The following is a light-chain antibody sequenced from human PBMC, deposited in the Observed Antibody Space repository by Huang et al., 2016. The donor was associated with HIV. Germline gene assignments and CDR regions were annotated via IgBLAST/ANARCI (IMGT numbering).Light chain of an antibody. CDR1: QSISSY. V-gene: IGKV1-39*01. J-gene: IGKJ1*01. CDR2: AAS. CDR3: QQSYSTLPT. Sequence: DIQMTQSPSSLSASVGDRVTITCRASQSISSYLNWYQQKPGKAPKLLIDAASSLQSGVPSRFSGSGSRTIFTLTISSLQPEDFAIYYCQQSYSTLPTFGQGTKVEIK.